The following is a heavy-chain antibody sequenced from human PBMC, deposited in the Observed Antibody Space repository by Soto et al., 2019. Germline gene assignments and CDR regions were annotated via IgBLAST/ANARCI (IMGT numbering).Heavy chain of an antibody. Sequence: PGGSLRLSCAASGFTFSSYGMHWVRQAPGKGLELVSVISYDGSNKYYADSVKGRFTISRDNSKNTLYLQMNSLIAEDTAVYYCAKDGLYSSSRLVSWGQGTLVTVSS. V-gene: IGHV3-30*18. CDR1: GFTFSSYG. J-gene: IGHJ4*02. CDR2: ISYDGSNK. CDR3: AKDGLYSSSRLVS. D-gene: IGHD6-6*01.